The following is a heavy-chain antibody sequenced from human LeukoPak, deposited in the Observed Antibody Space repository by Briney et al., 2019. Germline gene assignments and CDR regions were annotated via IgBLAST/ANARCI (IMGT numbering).Heavy chain of an antibody. Sequence: GGSLRLSCAASGFTFSSSAMSWVRQAPGKGLEWVSAISNNGGYTYYADSVQGRFTISRDNSKSTLCLQMNSLRAEDTAVYYCANGPWVTHFDYWGQGTLVTVSS. CDR1: GFTFSSSA. D-gene: IGHD2-21*02. V-gene: IGHV3-23*01. CDR3: ANGPWVTHFDY. J-gene: IGHJ4*02. CDR2: ISNNGGYT.